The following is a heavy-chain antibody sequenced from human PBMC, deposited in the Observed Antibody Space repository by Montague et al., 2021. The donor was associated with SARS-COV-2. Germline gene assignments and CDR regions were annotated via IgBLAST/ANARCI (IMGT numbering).Heavy chain of an antibody. CDR2: IYYNVYT. CDR1: GDSISTYY. Sequence: SETLSLTCTVSGDSISTYYWSWIRQPPGKGLEWIGYIYYNVYTNYNPSLKSRVTISVDTSKNQFSLRLSSVTAADTAVYFCARGGATYYYDTSGYVNAFDTWGQGTMVTVSS. D-gene: IGHD3-22*01. V-gene: IGHV4-59*01. CDR3: ARGGATYYYDTSGYVNAFDT. J-gene: IGHJ3*02.